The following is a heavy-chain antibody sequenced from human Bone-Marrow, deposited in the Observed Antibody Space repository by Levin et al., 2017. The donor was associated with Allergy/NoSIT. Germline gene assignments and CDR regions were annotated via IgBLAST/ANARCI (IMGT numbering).Heavy chain of an antibody. Sequence: PSETLSLTCTVSGGSISNYYWSWVRQPAGKGLEWIGRIYTRGNTDYNPSLKSRVTMSVDTSKNQFSLRLTSVTAADTAAYYCARDYDFWSGYIGSDYWGQGTLVTVSS. CDR1: GGSISNYY. V-gene: IGHV4-4*07. D-gene: IGHD3-3*01. CDR2: IYTRGNT. CDR3: ARDYDFWSGYIGSDY. J-gene: IGHJ4*02.